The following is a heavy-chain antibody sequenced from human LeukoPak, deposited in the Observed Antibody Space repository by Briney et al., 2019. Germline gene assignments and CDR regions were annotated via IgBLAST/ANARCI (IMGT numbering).Heavy chain of an antibody. J-gene: IGHJ4*02. CDR1: GFSFSSYA. Sequence: PVRSLRLSCAASGFSFSSYAIHGGRQAPGGGLEWGAGISYDGSNKYYADSVKGRFTISRDNYKHTLYLQMNSLRAEDTAVYYCARDRGTKYFDYWGQGTLVTVSS. D-gene: IGHD3-10*01. CDR2: ISYDGSNK. V-gene: IGHV3-30*04. CDR3: ARDRGTKYFDY.